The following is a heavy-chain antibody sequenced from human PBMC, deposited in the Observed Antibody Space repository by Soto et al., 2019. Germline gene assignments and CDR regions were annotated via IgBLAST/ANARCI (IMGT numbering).Heavy chain of an antibody. V-gene: IGHV3-23*01. J-gene: IGHJ4*02. CDR3: AKDFRSLELRFGVFSDY. CDR1: GFTFISYA. CDR2: ISGSGGST. D-gene: IGHD1-7*01. Sequence: GGSLRLSCAASGFTFISYAMSWVRQAPWKGLEWVSAISGSGGSTYYADSVKGRFTTSRDNSKNTLYLQMNSLRAEDTAVYYCAKDFRSLELRFGVFSDYWGQGTVVTVSS.